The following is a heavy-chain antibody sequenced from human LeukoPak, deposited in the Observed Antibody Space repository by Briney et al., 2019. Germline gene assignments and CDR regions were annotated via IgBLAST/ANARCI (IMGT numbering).Heavy chain of an antibody. CDR1: GGSFSGYY. Sequence: PSETLSLTCAVYGGSFSGYYWSWIRQPPGKGLEWIGEINHSGSTNYNPSLKSRVTISVDTSKNQFSLKLSSVTAADTAVYCCARGPLRGVVITAWGQGTLVTVSS. V-gene: IGHV4-34*01. CDR2: INHSGST. J-gene: IGHJ4*02. D-gene: IGHD3-3*01. CDR3: ARGPLRGVVITA.